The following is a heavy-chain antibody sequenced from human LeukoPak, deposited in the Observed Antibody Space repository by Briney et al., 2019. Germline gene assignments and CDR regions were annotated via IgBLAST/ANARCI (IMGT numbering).Heavy chain of an antibody. CDR3: ASPPVPQAAAITPGYFYYYMDV. V-gene: IGHV1-69*06. J-gene: IGHJ6*03. CDR1: GGTFSSYA. Sequence: ASVKASCKASGGTFSSYAISWVRQAPGQGLKWMGGIIPIFGTANYAQKFQGRVTITADKSSTTVYMELSSLRSEDTAVYYCASPPVPQAAAITPGYFYYYMDVWGKGTTVTVSS. D-gene: IGHD6-13*01. CDR2: IIPIFGTA.